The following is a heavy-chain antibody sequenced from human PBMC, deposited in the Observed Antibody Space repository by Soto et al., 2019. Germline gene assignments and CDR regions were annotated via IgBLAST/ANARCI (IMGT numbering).Heavy chain of an antibody. V-gene: IGHV4-31*03. CDR2: IYYSGST. CDR1: GGSVSSGGYY. Sequence: QVQLQESGPGLVKPSQTLSLTCTVSGGSVSSGGYYWSWIRQHPGKGLEWIGYIYYSGSTYYNPSLKSRVTISLDTSKNQFSLQLSSVTAAVTAVYYWARGLLATPYNSFDPWGQGTLVTVSA. D-gene: IGHD5-12*01. CDR3: ARGLLATPYNSFDP. J-gene: IGHJ5*02.